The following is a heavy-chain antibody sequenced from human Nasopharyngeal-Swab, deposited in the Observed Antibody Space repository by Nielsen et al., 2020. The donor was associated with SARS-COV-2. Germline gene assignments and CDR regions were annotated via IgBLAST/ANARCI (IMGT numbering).Heavy chain of an antibody. D-gene: IGHD3-10*01. V-gene: IGHV3-23*01. CDR3: AKWEGSGSWLPRYYYGLGV. Sequence: VRQAPGKGLEWVSVITGSGGNTYYSDSVKGRFTISRDNSKNTLYLQMNSLRAEDTAVYYCAKWEGSGSWLPRYYYGLGVWGQGTTVTVSS. J-gene: IGHJ6*02. CDR2: ITGSGGNT.